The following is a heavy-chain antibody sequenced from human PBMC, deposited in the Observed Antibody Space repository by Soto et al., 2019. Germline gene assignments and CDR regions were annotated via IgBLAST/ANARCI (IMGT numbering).Heavy chain of an antibody. CDR2: IVPIYRTA. J-gene: IGHJ4*02. CDR3: VRDSGAKLSSS. Sequence: QVQLVQSGAEVKKPGSSVKVSCKASGGTFSSYRINWVRQAPGQGLEWVGGIVPIYRTADYAQKFQGRGTITAYEAARTSYMELRSLKSQDTAVYYCVRDSGAKLSSSWGQGTLVTVSS. CDR1: GGTFSSYR. V-gene: IGHV1-69*01. D-gene: IGHD6-13*01.